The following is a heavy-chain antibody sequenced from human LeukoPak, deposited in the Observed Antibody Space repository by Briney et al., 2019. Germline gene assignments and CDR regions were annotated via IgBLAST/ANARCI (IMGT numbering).Heavy chain of an antibody. J-gene: IGHJ4*02. Sequence: SETLSLTCAVYGGSFSGYYWSWIRQPPGNGLEWIGEINHSGSTNYNPSLKSRVTISVDTSKNQFSLKLSSVTAADTAVYYCAILSGSYYPFDYWGQGTLVTVSS. CDR1: GGSFSGYY. CDR3: AILSGSYYPFDY. D-gene: IGHD1-26*01. V-gene: IGHV4-34*01. CDR2: INHSGST.